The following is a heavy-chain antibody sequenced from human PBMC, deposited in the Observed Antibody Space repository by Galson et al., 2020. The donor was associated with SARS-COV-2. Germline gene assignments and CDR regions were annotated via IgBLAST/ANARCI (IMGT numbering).Heavy chain of an antibody. J-gene: IGHJ6*02. V-gene: IGHV3-33*01. CDR1: GFTFSSYG. Sequence: TGGSLSLSCAASGFTFSSYGMHWVRQAPGKGLEWVADIWYDGSNKYYADSVKGRFTISRDNSKNTLYLQMNSLRAEDTAVYYCARDSDYYYYGMDVWGQGTTVTVSS. CDR2: IWYDGSNK. D-gene: IGHD3-10*01. CDR3: ARDSDYYYYGMDV.